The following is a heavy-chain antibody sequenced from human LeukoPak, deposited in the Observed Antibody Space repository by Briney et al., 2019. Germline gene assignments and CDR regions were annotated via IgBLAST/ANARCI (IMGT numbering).Heavy chain of an antibody. Sequence: GGPLRLSCAASGFTFSSYGMSWVRQAPGKGLEWVSAISGSGGSTYYADSVKGRFTISRDNSKNTLYLQMNSLRAEDTAVYYCANYYGSGTPGTFDYWGQGTLVTVSS. CDR2: ISGSGGST. CDR3: ANYYGSGTPGTFDY. V-gene: IGHV3-23*01. J-gene: IGHJ4*02. CDR1: GFTFSSYG. D-gene: IGHD3-10*01.